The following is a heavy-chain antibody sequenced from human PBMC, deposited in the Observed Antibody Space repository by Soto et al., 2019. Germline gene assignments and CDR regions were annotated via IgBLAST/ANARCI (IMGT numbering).Heavy chain of an antibody. CDR2: IYYSGST. CDR3: ARHVSGYSSRWHLDY. D-gene: IGHD6-19*01. V-gene: IGHV4-61*08. CDR1: GGSISSGGYY. J-gene: IGHJ4*02. Sequence: SETLSLTCAVSGGSISSGGYYWSWIRQPPGKGLEWIGYIYYSGSTRYNPSLKSRVTISVDTSKNQFSLKLSSVTAADTAIYYCARHVSGYSSRWHLDYWGQGILVTVSS.